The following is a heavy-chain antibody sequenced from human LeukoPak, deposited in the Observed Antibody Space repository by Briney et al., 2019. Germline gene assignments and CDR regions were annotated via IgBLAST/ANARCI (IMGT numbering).Heavy chain of an antibody. CDR1: GYTFTGHY. J-gene: IGHJ4*02. CDR3: ARSPHILTGENFDY. CDR2: INPNSGGT. Sequence: ASVKVSCKASGYTFTGHYIHWVRQAPGQGLEWMGWINPNSGGTNYAQKLQGRVTMTRDTSITTAYMEMSRLRSDDTALYYCARSPHILTGENFDYWGQGTLVTVSS. V-gene: IGHV1-2*02. D-gene: IGHD3-9*01.